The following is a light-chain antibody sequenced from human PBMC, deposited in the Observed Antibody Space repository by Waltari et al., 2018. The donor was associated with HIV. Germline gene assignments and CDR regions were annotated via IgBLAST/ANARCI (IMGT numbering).Light chain of an antibody. CDR1: SSAVGSCSL. J-gene: IGLJ2*01. Sequence: QTALTQPASVSGSPGQSITISCSGTSSAVGSCSLVSWYQQHPCKAPKHMFYEVSRRPSGVSNRFSGSKSGNTASLTISGLQAEDEADYYCCSYAGSSTVVFGGGTKLTVL. CDR3: CSYAGSSTVV. V-gene: IGLV2-23*02. CDR2: EVS.